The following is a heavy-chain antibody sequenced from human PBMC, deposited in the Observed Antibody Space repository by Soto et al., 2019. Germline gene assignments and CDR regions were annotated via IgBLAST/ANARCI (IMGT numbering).Heavy chain of an antibody. CDR2: LNAYNGNA. CDR1: GYTFISYG. CDR3: ARVTSGRTFDY. V-gene: IGHV1-18*01. Sequence: GASVKVSCKASGYTFISYGITWVRQAPGQGLEWMGWLNAYNGNANYAQILQGRVTLTTDRSTSTAYMELRSLRSDDTAVYYCARVTSGRTFDYWGQGTLVTVSS. D-gene: IGHD2-15*01. J-gene: IGHJ4*02.